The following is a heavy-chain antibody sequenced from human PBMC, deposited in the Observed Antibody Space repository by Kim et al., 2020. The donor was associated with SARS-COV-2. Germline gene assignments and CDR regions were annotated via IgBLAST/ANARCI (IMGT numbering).Heavy chain of an antibody. CDR3: ARDIGGYSGYGYGMDV. Sequence: ASVKVSCKASGYTFTSYGISWVRQAPGQGLEWMGWISAYNGNTNYAQKLQGRVTMTTDTSTSTAYMELRSLRSDDTAVYYCARDIGGYSGYGYGMDVWGQGTTVTISS. J-gene: IGHJ6*02. CDR2: ISAYNGNT. V-gene: IGHV1-18*01. D-gene: IGHD5-12*01. CDR1: GYTFTSYG.